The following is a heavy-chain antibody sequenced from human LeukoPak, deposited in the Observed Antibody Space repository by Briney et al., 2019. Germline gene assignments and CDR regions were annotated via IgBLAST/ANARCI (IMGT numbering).Heavy chain of an antibody. CDR2: INPNGGGT. D-gene: IGHD3-10*01. CDR3: ARPDNMVRGFS. J-gene: IGHJ5*02. CDR1: GYTFTGYY. V-gene: IGHV1-2*02. Sequence: ASVKVSCKASGYTFTGYYMHWVRQAPGQGLEWMGWINPNGGGTNFAQKLQGRVTMTRDTSISTAYMELSRLRSDDTAVYYCARPDNMVRGFSWGQGTLVTVSS.